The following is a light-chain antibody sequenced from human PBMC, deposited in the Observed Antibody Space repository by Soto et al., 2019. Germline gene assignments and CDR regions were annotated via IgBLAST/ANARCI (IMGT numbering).Light chain of an antibody. CDR2: EVS. CDR3: SSSYAGSNVFV. V-gene: IGLV2-8*01. Sequence: QSALTQPPSASGSLGQSVTISCTGTRSDVGGYKFVSWYQQHPGKAPKLIIYEVSKRPSGVPDRFSGSKSGNTASLTVSGLRAEDDADYHCSSSYAGSNVFVFGSGTKLTVL. J-gene: IGLJ1*01. CDR1: RSDVGGYKF.